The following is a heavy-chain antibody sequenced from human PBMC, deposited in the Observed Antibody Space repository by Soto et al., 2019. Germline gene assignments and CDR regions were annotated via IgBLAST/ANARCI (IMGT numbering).Heavy chain of an antibody. CDR3: ARRGDRDGSSP. Sequence: DSLNISVKGSGYNWTRYWRGWVRQMPGKGLEWMGIIYPGDSDTRYSPSFQGQVTISADKSISTAYLQWSSLKASDTAMYYCARRGDRDGSSPWGQGTLVTVSS. V-gene: IGHV5-51*01. D-gene: IGHD3-22*01. J-gene: IGHJ5*02. CDR2: IYPGDSDT. CDR1: GYNWTRYW.